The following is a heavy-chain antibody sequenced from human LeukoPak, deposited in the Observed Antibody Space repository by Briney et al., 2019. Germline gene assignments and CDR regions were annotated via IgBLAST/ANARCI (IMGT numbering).Heavy chain of an antibody. D-gene: IGHD3-22*01. CDR2: IEEDGSET. CDR3: AKDCRTHLYYYDSSGYLDY. V-gene: IGHV3-7*01. CDR1: GFIFKKYW. Sequence: GGSLRLSCAASGFIFKKYWMNWVRQAPGKGLECLANIEEDGSETYYADSVKGRFTISRDNPKNLLFLQINSLRVEDTAVYYCAKDCRTHLYYYDSSGYLDYWGQGTLVTVSS. J-gene: IGHJ4*02.